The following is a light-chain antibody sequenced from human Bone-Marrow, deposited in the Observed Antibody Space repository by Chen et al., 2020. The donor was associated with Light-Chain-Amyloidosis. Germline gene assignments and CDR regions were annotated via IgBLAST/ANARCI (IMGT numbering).Light chain of an antibody. CDR1: SSNIGKNH. CDR2: VSD. CDR3: AAWDDSLTGPV. V-gene: IGLV1-47*01. Sequence: QSILIQPPSASGTAGQWVTMSCSGTSSNIGKNHVYWYQQFPGMAPKLLIYVSDQRSAGVPDRCSASKSGISASLAINGLRSEDEADYYCAAWDDSLTGPVFGGGTKLTVL. J-gene: IGLJ3*02.